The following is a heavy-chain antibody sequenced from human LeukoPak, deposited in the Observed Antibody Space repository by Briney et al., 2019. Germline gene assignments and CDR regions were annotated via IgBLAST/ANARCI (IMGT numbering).Heavy chain of an antibody. V-gene: IGHV3-33*01. CDR3: ARDVDTTSHLNWFDP. J-gene: IGHJ5*02. D-gene: IGHD2/OR15-2a*01. Sequence: GGSLRLSCAAFGFSFTSYGMHWVRQAPGKGLEWVAVIWYHGGNENYADSVKGRFTISRDTSKNTLYLQMNSLRAEDTAMYYCARDVDTTSHLNWFDPWGQGTLVTVSS. CDR1: GFSFTSYG. CDR2: IWYHGGNE.